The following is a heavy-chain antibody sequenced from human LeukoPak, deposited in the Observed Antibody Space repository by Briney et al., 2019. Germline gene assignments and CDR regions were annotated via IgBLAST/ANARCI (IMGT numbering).Heavy chain of an antibody. CDR2: INPSGGST. J-gene: IGHJ3*02. Sequence: ASVKVSSTASGYTFTSYYMHWVRQAPGQGLEWMGIINPSGGSTSYAQKFQGRVTMTRDTSTSTVYMELSSLRSEDTAVYYCARDPPEGYDSSGYYGAFDIWGQGTMVTVSS. CDR1: GYTFTSYY. CDR3: ARDPPEGYDSSGYYGAFDI. V-gene: IGHV1-46*01. D-gene: IGHD3-22*01.